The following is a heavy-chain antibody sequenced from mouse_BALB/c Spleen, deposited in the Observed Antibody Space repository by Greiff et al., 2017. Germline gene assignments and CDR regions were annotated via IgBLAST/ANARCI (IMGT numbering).Heavy chain of an antibody. CDR3: ATHYYGSSYWYFDV. J-gene: IGHJ1*01. CDR2: IDPANGNT. V-gene: IGHV14-3*02. Sequence: EVKLVESGAELVKPGASVKLSCTASGFNIKDTYMHWVKQRPEQGLEWIGRIDPANGNTKYDPKFQGKATITADTSSNTAYLQLSSLTSEDTAVYYCATHYYGSSYWYFDVWGAGTTVTVSS. CDR1: GFNIKDTY. D-gene: IGHD1-1*01.